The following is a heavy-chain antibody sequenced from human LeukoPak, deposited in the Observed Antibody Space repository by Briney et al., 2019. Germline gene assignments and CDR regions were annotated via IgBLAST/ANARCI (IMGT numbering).Heavy chain of an antibody. D-gene: IGHD6-25*01. Sequence: PSETLSLTCAVYGGSFSGYYWSWIRQPPGKGLEWIGEINHSGSTNYNPSLKSRVTISVDTSKNQFSLKLSSVTAADTAVYYCARWGRIAAIFDYWGQGTLVTVSS. CDR3: ARWGRIAAIFDY. J-gene: IGHJ4*02. CDR2: INHSGST. V-gene: IGHV4-34*01. CDR1: GGSFSGYY.